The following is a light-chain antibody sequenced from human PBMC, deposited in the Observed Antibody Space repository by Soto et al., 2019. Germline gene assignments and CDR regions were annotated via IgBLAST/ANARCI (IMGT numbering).Light chain of an antibody. CDR1: QTIPNY. J-gene: IGKJ2*01. CDR3: QQSYSSPYT. Sequence: DIQMTQSPSSLSASVGDRVTISCRASQTIPNYLSWYQQKPGKAPKLLIYGASSLQSGVPSRFSGSGSGTDFALTINSLQPEDFATYYCQQSYSSPYTFGQGTKLEIK. V-gene: IGKV1-39*01. CDR2: GAS.